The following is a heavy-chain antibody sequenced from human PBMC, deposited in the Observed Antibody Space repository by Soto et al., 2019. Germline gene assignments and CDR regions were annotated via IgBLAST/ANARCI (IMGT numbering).Heavy chain of an antibody. J-gene: IGHJ4*02. V-gene: IGHV1-69*13. Sequence: ASVKVSCKASGGTFSSYAISWVRQAPGQGLEWMGGIIPIFGTANYAQKFQGRVTITADESTSTAYKELSSLRSEDTAVYYCASPYYGGSNFDYWGQGTLVTVSS. CDR2: IIPIFGTA. CDR1: GGTFSSYA. D-gene: IGHD4-17*01. CDR3: ASPYYGGSNFDY.